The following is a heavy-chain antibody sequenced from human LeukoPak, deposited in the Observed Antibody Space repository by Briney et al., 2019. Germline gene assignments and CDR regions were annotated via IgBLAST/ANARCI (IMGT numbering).Heavy chain of an antibody. CDR1: GYTFTGYY. J-gene: IGHJ4*02. CDR2: INPNSGGT. Sequence: ASVKVSCKASGYTFTGYYMHWVRQAPGQGLEWMGWINPNSGGTNYAQKFQGRVTMTRDTSISTAYMVLSRLRSDDTAVYYCAREDSRLGVGYWGQGTLVAVSS. CDR3: AREDSRLGVGY. V-gene: IGHV1-2*02. D-gene: IGHD3-22*01.